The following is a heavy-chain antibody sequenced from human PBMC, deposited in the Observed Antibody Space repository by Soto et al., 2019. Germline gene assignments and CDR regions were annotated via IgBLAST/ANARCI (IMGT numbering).Heavy chain of an antibody. CDR1: GGSFSGYY. D-gene: IGHD6-13*01. J-gene: IGHJ6*02. V-gene: IGHV4-34*01. Sequence: SETLSLTCAVYGGSFSGYYWSWIRQPPGKGLEWIGEINHSGSTNYNPSLKMRVTISVDTSKNQFSLKLSSVTAADTAVYYCARGQQRRPMDSRRRKYYYYGMDVWGQGTTVTSP. CDR3: ARGQQRRPMDSRRRKYYYYGMDV. CDR2: INHSGST.